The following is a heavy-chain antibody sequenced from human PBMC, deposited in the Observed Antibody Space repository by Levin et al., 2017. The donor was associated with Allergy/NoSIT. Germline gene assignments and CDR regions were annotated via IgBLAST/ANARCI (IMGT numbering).Heavy chain of an antibody. CDR2: ISNSGSAI. J-gene: IGHJ4*02. CDR1: GFTFSDHY. Sequence: PGGSLRLSCAASGFTFSDHYMSWIRQAPGKAPEWLSCISNSGSAIYYTDSVKGRFTISRDNTKNSLYLQMNSLRAEDTALYYCARDAYDYKDDDEFDYWGQGTLVTVSS. V-gene: IGHV3-11*01. CDR3: ARDAYDYKDDDEFDY. D-gene: IGHD4-11*01.